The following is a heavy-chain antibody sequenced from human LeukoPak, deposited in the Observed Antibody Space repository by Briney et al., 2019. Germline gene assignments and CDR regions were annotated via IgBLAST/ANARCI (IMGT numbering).Heavy chain of an antibody. Sequence: GGSLRLSCAASGFTFSSYGMHWVRQAPGKGLEWVAFIRYDGSNKYYADSVKGRFTISRDNSKNTLYLQMNSLRAEDTAVYYCAYYGSGSYYNYYYYMDVWGKGTTATVSS. D-gene: IGHD3-10*01. V-gene: IGHV3-30*02. CDR3: AYYGSGSYYNYYYYMDV. CDR2: IRYDGSNK. CDR1: GFTFSSYG. J-gene: IGHJ6*03.